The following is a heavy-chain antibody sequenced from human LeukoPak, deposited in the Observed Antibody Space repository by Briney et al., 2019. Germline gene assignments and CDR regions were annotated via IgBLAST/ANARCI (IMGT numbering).Heavy chain of an antibody. J-gene: IGHJ4*02. CDR2: LIASGAST. V-gene: IGHV3-23*01. CDR3: AKEGRYSSSWQYYFDY. Sequence: GGSLRLSCAASVFTFSSYAMSWVRRAPGKGLEWVSGLIASGASTYYADSVKGRFTISRDNSNKTLYLQMNTLRAEDTAVYYCAKEGRYSSSWQYYFDYWGQGTLVTVSS. D-gene: IGHD6-13*01. CDR1: VFTFSSYA.